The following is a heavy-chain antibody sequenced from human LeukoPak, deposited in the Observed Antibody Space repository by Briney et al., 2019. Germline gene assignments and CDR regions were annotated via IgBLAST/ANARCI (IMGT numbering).Heavy chain of an antibody. CDR3: AKDLSVFQWDPLPRDY. V-gene: IGHV3-21*04. D-gene: IGHD1-26*01. J-gene: IGHJ4*02. CDR1: GFTFSSYS. Sequence: KPGGSLRLSCAASGFTFSSYSMNWVRQAPGKGLEWVSSISSSSSYIYYADSVKGRFTISRDNSKNTLYLQMNSLRAEDTAVYYCAKDLSVFQWDPLPRDYWGQGTLVTVSS. CDR2: ISSSSSYI.